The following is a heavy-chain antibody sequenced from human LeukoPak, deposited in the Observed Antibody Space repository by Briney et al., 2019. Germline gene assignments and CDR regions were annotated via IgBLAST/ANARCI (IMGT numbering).Heavy chain of an antibody. CDR2: ISWNSGSI. CDR1: GFTFDDYA. Sequence: PGRSLRLSCAASGFTFDDYAMHWVRQAPGKGLEWVSGISWNSGSIGYADSVKGRFTISRDNAKNSLYLQMNSLRVEDTAVYYCVREVHSGYYGMDVWGQGTTVTVSS. CDR3: VREVHSGYYGMDV. V-gene: IGHV3-9*01. J-gene: IGHJ6*02. D-gene: IGHD2-15*01.